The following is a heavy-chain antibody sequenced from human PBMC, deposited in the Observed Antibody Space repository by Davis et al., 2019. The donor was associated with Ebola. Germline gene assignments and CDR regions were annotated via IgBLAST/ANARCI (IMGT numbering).Heavy chain of an antibody. Sequence: PGGSLRLSCAVYGGSFSGYYWSWIRQPPGKGLEWIGEINHSGSTNYNPSLKSRVTISVDTSKNQFSLKLSSVTAADTAVYYCASGSGSSSWIDYWGQGTLVTVSS. CDR1: GGSFSGYY. V-gene: IGHV4-34*01. CDR3: ASGSGSSSWIDY. J-gene: IGHJ4*02. D-gene: IGHD6-13*01. CDR2: INHSGST.